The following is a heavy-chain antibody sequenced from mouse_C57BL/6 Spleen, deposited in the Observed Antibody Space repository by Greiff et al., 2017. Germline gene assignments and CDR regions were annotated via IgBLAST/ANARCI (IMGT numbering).Heavy chain of an antibody. V-gene: IGHV1-63*01. Sequence: QVQLKQSGAELVRPGTSVKMSCKASGYTFTNYWIGWAKQRPGHGLEWIGDIYPGGGYTNYNEKFKGKATLTADKSSSTAYMQFSSLTSEDSAIYYCARAYYYGSRGGLFDYWGQGTTLTVSS. J-gene: IGHJ2*01. CDR3: ARAYYYGSRGGLFDY. D-gene: IGHD1-1*01. CDR2: IYPGGGYT. CDR1: GYTFTNYW.